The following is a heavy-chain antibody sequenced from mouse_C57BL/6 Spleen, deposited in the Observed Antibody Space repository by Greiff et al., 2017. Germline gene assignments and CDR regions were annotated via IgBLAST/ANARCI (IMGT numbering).Heavy chain of an antibody. D-gene: IGHD2-4*01. J-gene: IGHJ2*01. CDR1: GYTFTSYW. CDR3: ARSVIYYDYECYDG. V-gene: IGHV1-53*01. CDR2: IHPCNGGT. Sequence: VQLQQPGPELVKPGASVKLSCKASGYTFTSYWMHWVKQRPGQGLEWIGNIHPCNGGTNYNEKFKSKATLTVDKASSTAYMQLSSLTSEDSAVYYCARSVIYYDYECYDGWGQGTTLTVSS.